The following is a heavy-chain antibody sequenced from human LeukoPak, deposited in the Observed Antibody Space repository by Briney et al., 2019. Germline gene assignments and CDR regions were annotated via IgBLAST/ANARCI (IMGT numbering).Heavy chain of an antibody. CDR3: AREEGPLDY. CDR2: ISWNSGSI. V-gene: IGHV3-9*01. CDR1: GFTFDDYA. J-gene: IGHJ4*02. Sequence: PGGSLRLSCAASGFTFDDYAMHWVRQAPGKGLEWVSGISWNSGSIGYADSVKGRFTISRDNAKNSLYLQMNSLRAEDTAVYYCAREEGPLDYWGQGTLVTVSS.